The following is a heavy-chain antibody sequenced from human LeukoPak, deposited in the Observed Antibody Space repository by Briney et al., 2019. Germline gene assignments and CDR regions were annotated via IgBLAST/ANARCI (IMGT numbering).Heavy chain of an antibody. J-gene: IGHJ3*02. V-gene: IGHV3-30*03. CDR3: ARDRPDYDSSGYYYAPGREPFDI. D-gene: IGHD3-22*01. CDR1: GFTFSSYG. CDR2: ISYDGSNK. Sequence: HPGRSLRLSCAASGFTFSSYGMHWVRQAPGKGLEWVAVISYDGSNKYYADSVKGRFTISRDNSKNTLYLQMNRLRSDDTAMYYCARDRPDYDSSGYYYAPGREPFDIWGQGTLVTVSS.